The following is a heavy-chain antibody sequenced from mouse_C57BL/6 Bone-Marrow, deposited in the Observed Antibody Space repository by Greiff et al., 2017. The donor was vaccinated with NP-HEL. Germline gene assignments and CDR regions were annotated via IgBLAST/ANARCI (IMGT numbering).Heavy chain of an antibody. CDR2: INPNNGGT. D-gene: IGHD1-1*01. CDR3: AVLYYYGSSSWYFDV. V-gene: IGHV1-18*01. CDR1: GYTFTDYN. J-gene: IGHJ1*03. Sequence: VQLQQSGPELVKPGASVKIPCKASGYTFTDYNMDWVKQSHGKSLEWIGDINPNNGGTIYNQKFKGKATLTVDKSSSTAYMELRSLTSEDTAVYYCAVLYYYGSSSWYFDVWGTGTTVTVSS.